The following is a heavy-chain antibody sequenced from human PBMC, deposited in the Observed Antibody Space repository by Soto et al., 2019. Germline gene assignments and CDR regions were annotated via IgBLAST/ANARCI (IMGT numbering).Heavy chain of an antibody. Sequence: GGSLRLSCVGSGFTFDDHAMHWVRQAPGQGLVWVSRIHSDGSSTTYADSVKGRFTISRDNAKNTLYLQMNSLRAEDTVVYYCARGDRGAFALWGQGTMVTVSS. CDR3: ARGDRGAFAL. CDR2: IHSDGSST. J-gene: IGHJ3*01. CDR1: GFTFDDHA. V-gene: IGHV3-74*01.